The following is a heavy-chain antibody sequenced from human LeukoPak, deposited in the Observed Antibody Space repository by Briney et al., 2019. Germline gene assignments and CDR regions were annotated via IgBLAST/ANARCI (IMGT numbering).Heavy chain of an antibody. CDR1: GYTFTSYA. CDR2: INAGNGNT. Sequence: ASVKVSCKASGYTFTSYAMHWVRQAPGQRPEWMGWINAGNGNTKYSQKFQGRVTITRDTSASTAYMELSSLRSEDTAVYYCARYSSSWYGIDYWGQGTLVTVSS. CDR3: ARYSSSWYGIDY. V-gene: IGHV1-3*01. J-gene: IGHJ4*02. D-gene: IGHD6-13*01.